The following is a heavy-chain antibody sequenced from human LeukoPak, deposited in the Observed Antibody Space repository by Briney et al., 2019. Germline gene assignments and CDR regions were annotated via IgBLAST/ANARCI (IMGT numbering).Heavy chain of an antibody. Sequence: GGSLRLSCAASGFTSSAYDMHWVRQITGGGLEWVSTSGTVGDTFYSDSVKGRFTIPRENAKNSVHLQMSSLRVEDSAIYFCVRAAMPYIINGRRFDYWGQGTLVTVSS. CDR2: SGTVGDT. D-gene: IGHD2-2*01. V-gene: IGHV3-13*04. CDR3: VRAAMPYIINGRRFDY. J-gene: IGHJ4*02. CDR1: GFTSSAYD.